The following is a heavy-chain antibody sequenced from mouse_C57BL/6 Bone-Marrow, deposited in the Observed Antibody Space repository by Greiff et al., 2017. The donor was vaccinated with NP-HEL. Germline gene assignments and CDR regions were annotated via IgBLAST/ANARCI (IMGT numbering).Heavy chain of an antibody. J-gene: IGHJ4*01. CDR1: GFSLTSYG. D-gene: IGHD1-1*01. CDR2: IWSDGST. V-gene: IGHV2-6-1*01. CDR3: ARQSSGYYYGSNYAMDY. Sequence: VQRVESGPGLVAPSQSLSITCTVSGFSLTSYGVHWVRQPPGKGLEWLVVIWSDGSTTYNSALQSRLSISKDNSKSQVFLKMNSLQTDDTAMYYCARQSSGYYYGSNYAMDYWGQGTSVTVSS.